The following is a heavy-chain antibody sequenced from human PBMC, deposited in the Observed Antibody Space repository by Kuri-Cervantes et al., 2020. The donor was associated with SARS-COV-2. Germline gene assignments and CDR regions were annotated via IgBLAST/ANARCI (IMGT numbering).Heavy chain of an antibody. V-gene: IGHV4-59*01. Sequence: GSLRLSCTVPGGSISTYYWSRTRQPPGKGLEWIRYVYYSGSTNYNPTLKSRVTISVDTSKHQFSLKLRSVTAADTAVYYCVENDYYGSCDYSNFDYWGQGTLVTVSS. CDR2: VYYSGST. CDR3: VENDYYGSCDYSNFDY. CDR1: GGSISTYY. D-gene: IGHD3-22*01. J-gene: IGHJ4*02.